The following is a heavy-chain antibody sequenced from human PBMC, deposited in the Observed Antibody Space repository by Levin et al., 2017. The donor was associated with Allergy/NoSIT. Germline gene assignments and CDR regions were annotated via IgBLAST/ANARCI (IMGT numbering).Heavy chain of an antibody. CDR3: AKDLHYNSSWFFDY. Sequence: GGSLRLSCAASGFTFSYYGMHWVRQAPGKGPEWVAVISYDGTNIYYADSVKGRFTISRDNSKNTLYLQMNSLTAEDTAVYYCAKDLHYNSSWFFDYWGQGTLVTVSS. D-gene: IGHD6-13*01. J-gene: IGHJ4*02. V-gene: IGHV3-30*18. CDR2: ISYDGTNI. CDR1: GFTFSYYG.